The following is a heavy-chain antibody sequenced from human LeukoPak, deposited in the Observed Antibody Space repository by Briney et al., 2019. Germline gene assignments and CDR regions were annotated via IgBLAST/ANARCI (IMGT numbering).Heavy chain of an antibody. CDR2: ISSNGGST. CDR1: GFTFSSHA. D-gene: IGHD2-21*02. V-gene: IGHV3-64D*09. J-gene: IGHJ4*02. CDR3: VSLHPSDYYSLD. Sequence: GGSLRLSCSASGFTFSSHAMNWDRQAPGKGLEYVSGISSNGGSTYYGDSVKGRFTISRDNSKNTLYLQMSSLRAEDTAVYYCVSLHPSDYYSLDWGQGTLVTVSS.